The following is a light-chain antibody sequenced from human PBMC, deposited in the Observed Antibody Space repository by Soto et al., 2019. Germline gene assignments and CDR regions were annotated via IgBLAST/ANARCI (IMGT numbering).Light chain of an antibody. CDR2: GAS. Sequence: EIVLTQSPGTLSLSPGERATLSCKASQSVTSRYLAWYQQKPGQAPRLLIYGASSRATGIPDRFSGSGSGTDFSLTISRLEPEDVSVYFCQQYNNSPEYTFGQGTKLEIK. J-gene: IGKJ2*01. CDR1: QSVTSRY. CDR3: QQYNNSPEYT. V-gene: IGKV3-20*01.